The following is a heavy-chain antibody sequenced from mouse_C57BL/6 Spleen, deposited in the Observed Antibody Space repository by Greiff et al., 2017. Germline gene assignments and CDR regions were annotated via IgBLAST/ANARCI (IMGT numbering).Heavy chain of an antibody. J-gene: IGHJ2*01. D-gene: IGHD1-1*01. V-gene: IGHV1-64*01. CDR1: GYTFTSYW. CDR2: IHPNSGST. CDR3: ARPSIITTVVALDYFDY. Sequence: QVQLQQPGAELVKPGASVKLSCKASGYTFTSYWMHWVKQRPGQGLEWIGMIHPNSGSTNYNEKFKSKATLTVDKSSSTAYMQLSSLPSEDSAVXYCARPSIITTVVALDYFDYWGQGTTLTVSS.